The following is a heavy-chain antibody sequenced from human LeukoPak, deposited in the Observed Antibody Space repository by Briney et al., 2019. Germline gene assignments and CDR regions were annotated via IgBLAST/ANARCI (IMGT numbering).Heavy chain of an antibody. D-gene: IGHD3-22*01. V-gene: IGHV4-59*01. CDR1: GGSISSYY. J-gene: IGHJ2*01. CDR3: ARPLGNGYSYWYFDV. CDR2: IYYSGST. Sequence: SETLSLTCTVSGGSISSYYWTWIRQPPGNGLEWIGYIYYSGSTNSNPSLKSRVTISIDTSKSQISLKLSSVTAADTAVYYCARPLGNGYSYWYFDVWGRGTLVTVSS.